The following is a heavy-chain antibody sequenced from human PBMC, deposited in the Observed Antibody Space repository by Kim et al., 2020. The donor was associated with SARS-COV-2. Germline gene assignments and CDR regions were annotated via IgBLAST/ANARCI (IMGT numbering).Heavy chain of an antibody. CDR3: AKDCYCKVAGTADRGMEV. D-gene: IGHD6-19*01. CDR1: GFTFSSFA. Sequence: GGSLRLSCAASGFTFSSFAMSWVRQAPGKGLEWVSVIYSGGSSTYYADSVKGRFTFSRDNSKNTLYLQMNSLRAEDTAVYYCAKDCYCKVAGTADRGMEVWGQGTTVTVSS. J-gene: IGHJ6*01. V-gene: IGHV3-23*03. CDR2: IYSGGSST.